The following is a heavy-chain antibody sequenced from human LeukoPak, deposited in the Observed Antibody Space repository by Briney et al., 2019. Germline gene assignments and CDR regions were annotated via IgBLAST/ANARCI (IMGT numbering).Heavy chain of an antibody. V-gene: IGHV1-69*05. J-gene: IGHJ4*02. D-gene: IGHD5-24*01. Sequence: SVKVSCKASGGTFSSYAISWVRQAPGQGLEWMVGIIPFFGTANYAQKFQGRVTITTDESTSTAYMELSSLRSEDPAVYYCARARDGLFDYWGQGTLVTVSS. CDR2: IIPFFGTA. CDR3: ARARDGLFDY. CDR1: GGTFSSYA.